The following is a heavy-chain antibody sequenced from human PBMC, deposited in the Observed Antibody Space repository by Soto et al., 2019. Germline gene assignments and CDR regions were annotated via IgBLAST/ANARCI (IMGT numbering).Heavy chain of an antibody. CDR2: IRSKAYNGTI. Sequence: GSLRLSCKSSGFIFADYSITWVRQAPGKGLEWVGVIRSKAYNGTIEYAASVKGRFAISRDDSDNTAYLHMNSLRIEDTAVYYCTRVVIVPTALGFHFDPWGQGTLVTVSS. V-gene: IGHV3-49*04. CDR1: GFIFADYS. D-gene: IGHD2-21*02. J-gene: IGHJ5*02. CDR3: TRVVIVPTALGFHFDP.